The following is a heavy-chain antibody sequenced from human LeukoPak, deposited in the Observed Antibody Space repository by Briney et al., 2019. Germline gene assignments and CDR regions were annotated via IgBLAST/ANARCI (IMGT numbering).Heavy chain of an antibody. CDR2: IYWDDDK. CDR1: GGSISGYYWS. V-gene: IGHV2-5*08. Sequence: TLSLTCTVSGGSISGYYWSWIRQPPGKALEWLALIYWDDDKRYSPSLKSRLTITQDTSKNQVVLTMTNMDPVDTATYYCAHSRYYDSRPYLWGQGTLVTVSS. J-gene: IGHJ4*02. CDR3: AHSRYYDSRPYL. D-gene: IGHD3-22*01.